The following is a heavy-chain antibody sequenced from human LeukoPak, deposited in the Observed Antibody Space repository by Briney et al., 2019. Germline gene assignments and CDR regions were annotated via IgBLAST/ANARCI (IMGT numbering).Heavy chain of an antibody. CDR3: ARGDYDILTGYPGAFDI. D-gene: IGHD3-9*01. J-gene: IGHJ3*02. V-gene: IGHV3-20*04. CDR2: ISWNGGST. CDR1: GLSFDDYG. Sequence: PGGSLRLSCAASGLSFDDYGMSWVRQAPGKGLEWVSGISWNGGSTGYTDSVKGRFTISRDNAKNSLYLQLNSLRAEDTALYYCARGDYDILTGYPGAFDIWGQGTMVTVSS.